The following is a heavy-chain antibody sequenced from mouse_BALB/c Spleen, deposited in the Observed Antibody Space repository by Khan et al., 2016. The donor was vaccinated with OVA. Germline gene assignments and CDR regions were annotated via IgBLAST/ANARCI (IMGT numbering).Heavy chain of an antibody. J-gene: IGHJ2*01. CDR3: ARGDGYNVYFDY. CDR2: IYPGSDNA. D-gene: IGHD2-3*01. CDR1: GYTFTYYV. V-gene: IGHV1-77*01. Sequence: QVQLKESGPELVKPGASVKMSCKASGYTFTYYVITWVKQRTGQGLEWIGEIYPGSDNAYYNERFKGKATLTADKSSNTTYMQLSSLTSEDSAVYFCARGDGYNVYFDYWGQGTTLTVSS.